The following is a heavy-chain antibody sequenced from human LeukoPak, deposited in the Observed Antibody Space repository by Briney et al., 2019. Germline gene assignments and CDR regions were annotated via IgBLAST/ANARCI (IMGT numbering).Heavy chain of an antibody. V-gene: IGHV3-7*03. J-gene: IGHJ4*02. CDR3: AKEDDPRDSSGYHDY. CDR2: IKQDGSEK. CDR1: GFTFSSYW. D-gene: IGHD3-22*01. Sequence: GGSLRLSCAASGFTFSSYWMSWVRQAPGKGLEWVANIKQDGSEKYYVDSVKGRFTISRDNSKNTLYLQMNSLRAEDTAVYYCAKEDDPRDSSGYHDYWGQGTLVTVSS.